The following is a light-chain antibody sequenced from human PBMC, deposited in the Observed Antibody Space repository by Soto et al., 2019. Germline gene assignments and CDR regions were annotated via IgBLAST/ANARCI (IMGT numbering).Light chain of an antibody. V-gene: IGKV1-5*03. CDR3: HYHTTSGR. J-gene: IGKJ3*01. Sequence: DIQMTQSPSTPSASVVVRVTITFRDSQSISSWLAWYQQKPGKAPKLLIYKASSLESGVPTRFSGSGFGTEFAITISSEQPDDIESNCVHYHTTSGRFGPGTQVDIK. CDR1: QSISSW. CDR2: KAS.